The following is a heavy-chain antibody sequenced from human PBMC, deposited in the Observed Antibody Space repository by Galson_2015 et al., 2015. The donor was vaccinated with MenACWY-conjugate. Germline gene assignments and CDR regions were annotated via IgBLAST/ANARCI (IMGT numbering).Heavy chain of an antibody. D-gene: IGHD3-22*01. CDR3: AKLTSSGYYPPYYFDY. J-gene: IGHJ4*01. Sequence: SLRLSCAASGFTFSSYAMSWVRQAPGKGLEWVSAISGSGGSTYYADSVKGRFTISRDNSKNTLYLQMNSLRAEDTAVYYCAKLTSSGYYPPYYFDYWGQGTLVTVSS. CDR1: GFTFSSYA. CDR2: ISGSGGST. V-gene: IGHV3-23*01.